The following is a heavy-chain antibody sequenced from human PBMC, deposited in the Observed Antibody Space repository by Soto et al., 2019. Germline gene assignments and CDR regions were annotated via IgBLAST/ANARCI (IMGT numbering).Heavy chain of an antibody. J-gene: IGHJ5*02. D-gene: IGHD3-10*01. CDR2: INHSGST. V-gene: IGHV4-34*01. Sequence: QVQLQQWGAGLLKPSETLSLTCAVYGGSFSGCYWCWIRQPPGKGMEWIGEINHSGSTNYNPSLKSRVPRSVDTAKNQFSLKLSSVTAADTAVYYWARGRLGYGPGRNWFDPWGQGTLVTVSS. CDR3: ARGRLGYGPGRNWFDP. CDR1: GGSFSGCY.